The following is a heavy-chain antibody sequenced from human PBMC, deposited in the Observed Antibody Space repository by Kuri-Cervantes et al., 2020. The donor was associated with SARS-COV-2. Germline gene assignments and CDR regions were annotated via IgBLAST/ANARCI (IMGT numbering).Heavy chain of an antibody. CDR3: ARDSYYYDSKGGGLPDY. CDR1: GGSFSGYY. CDR2: INHSGST. V-gene: IGHV4-34*01. Sequence: SETLSLTCAVYGGSFSGYYWSWIRQPPGKGLEWIGEINHSGSTNYNPSLKSRVTISVDTSKNQFSLKLSSVTAADTAVYYCARDSYYYDSKGGGLPDYWGQGTLVTVSS. D-gene: IGHD3-22*01. J-gene: IGHJ4*02.